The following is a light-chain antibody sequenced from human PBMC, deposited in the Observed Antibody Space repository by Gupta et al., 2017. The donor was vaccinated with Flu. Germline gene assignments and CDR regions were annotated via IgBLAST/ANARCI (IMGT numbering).Light chain of an antibody. CDR3: AAWDDSLSGRV. CDR1: SSNIGSNY. V-gene: IGLV1-47*01. J-gene: IGLJ3*02. Sequence: QSVLTQPPSASGTPGQRVTISCSGSSSNIGSNYVYWYQQLPGTAPKLLIERNNQRPSGVPDRFAGSKSGTSASLAISGLRSEDEADYDGAAWDDSLSGRVFGGGTKLTVL. CDR2: RNN.